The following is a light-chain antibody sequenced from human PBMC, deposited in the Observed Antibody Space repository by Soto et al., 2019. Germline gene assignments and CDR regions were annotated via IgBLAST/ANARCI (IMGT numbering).Light chain of an antibody. Sequence: DFQMTQSPCTLSASVGDRVTITCRASQNINNWLAWYQQKPGKAPKLLIYEASNLQSGVPSRFSGSGSGTEFILTISSLQPDDFATYYCQQYNSYSYTFGQGTKVDI. CDR2: EAS. CDR3: QQYNSYSYT. CDR1: QNINNW. V-gene: IGKV1-5*03. J-gene: IGKJ2*01.